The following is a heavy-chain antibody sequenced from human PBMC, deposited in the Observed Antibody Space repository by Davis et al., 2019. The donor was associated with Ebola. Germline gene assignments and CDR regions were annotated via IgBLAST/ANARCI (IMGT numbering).Heavy chain of an antibody. D-gene: IGHD6-6*01. CDR2: ISPVYSYT. V-gene: IGHV5-51*01. CDR3: ATHGSGYGGSPLFES. J-gene: IGHJ4*02. Sequence: KVSCKGSGDTFATSWIAWVRQKPGKGLEWMGIISPVYSYTRYSPSFQGQVTMSVDKSIYTAYLQWSSLKTSDSAIYYCATHGSGYGGSPLFESWGQGTLVTVSS. CDR1: GDTFATSW.